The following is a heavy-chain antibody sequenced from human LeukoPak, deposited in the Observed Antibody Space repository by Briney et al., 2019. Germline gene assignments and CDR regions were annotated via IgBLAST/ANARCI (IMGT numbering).Heavy chain of an antibody. Sequence: GGSLRLSCAASGFTFSSHGMHWVRQAPGKGLEWVAVIWYDGSNKYYADSVKGRFTISRDNSKNTLYLQMNSLRAEDTAVYYCAKEEQYSYAIWGQGTLVTVSS. V-gene: IGHV3-30*02. CDR2: IWYDGSNK. CDR1: GFTFSSHG. D-gene: IGHD5-18*01. CDR3: AKEEQYSYAI. J-gene: IGHJ4*02.